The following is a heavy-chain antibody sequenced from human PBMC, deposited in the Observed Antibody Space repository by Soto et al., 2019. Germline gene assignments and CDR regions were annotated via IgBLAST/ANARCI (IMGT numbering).Heavy chain of an antibody. CDR2: VYHSGST. V-gene: IGHV4-59*01. CDR3: ARTYSSSYSRYPVYYGMDV. CDR1: GDSISSYF. D-gene: IGHD3-22*01. J-gene: IGHJ6*02. Sequence: QVQLQESGPGLVKPSETLSLTFTVSGDSISSYFWTWIRQPPGKGLEWIGCVYHSGSTNYSPSLKWRVSISVDTSTNQFSLRLTSVTAADTAVYYCARTYSSSYSRYPVYYGMDVWGQGTTVTVSS.